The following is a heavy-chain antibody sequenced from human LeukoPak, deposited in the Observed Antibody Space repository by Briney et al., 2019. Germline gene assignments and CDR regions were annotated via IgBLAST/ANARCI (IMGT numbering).Heavy chain of an antibody. J-gene: IGHJ4*02. Sequence: GSLRLSCAATGFTFSSYAMPWVRQAPGKGLEWVAVISYDGSNKYYADSVKGRFTISRDNSKNTLYLQMNSLRAEDTAVYYCARDSGKIRVGATMMFDYWGQGTLVTVSS. D-gene: IGHD1-26*01. CDR2: ISYDGSNK. CDR3: ARDSGKIRVGATMMFDY. CDR1: GFTFSSYA. V-gene: IGHV3-30*01.